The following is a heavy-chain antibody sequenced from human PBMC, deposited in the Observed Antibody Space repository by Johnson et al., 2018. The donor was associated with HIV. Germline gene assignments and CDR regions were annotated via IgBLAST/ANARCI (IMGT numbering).Heavy chain of an antibody. Sequence: QVQLVESGGGVVQPGRSLRLSCAASGFTFSSYGMHWVRQAPGKGPEWVAVISFDGNNKYFADSVKGRFTISRDNSKNTLYLQMNSLRAEDTAVYYCARGGQLVAFDIWGQGTMVTVSS. CDR1: GFTFSSYG. CDR3: ARGGQLVAFDI. D-gene: IGHD6-6*01. J-gene: IGHJ3*02. V-gene: IGHV3-30*03. CDR2: ISFDGNNK.